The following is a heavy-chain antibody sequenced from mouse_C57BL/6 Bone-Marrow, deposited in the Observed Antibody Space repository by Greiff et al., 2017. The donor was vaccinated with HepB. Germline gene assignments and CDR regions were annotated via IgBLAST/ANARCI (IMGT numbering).Heavy chain of an antibody. V-gene: IGHV5-17*01. CDR2: ISSGGSTI. Sequence: EVKLEEPGGGLVKPGGSLKLSCAASGFTFSDYGMHWGRQAPEKGLEWVAYISSGGSTIYYADTVKGRVTISSDNVKNTLCLQTTSLRSEYTAMYYCASFYNSMDYWGQGTSVTVSS. CDR1: GFTFSDYG. CDR3: ASFYNSMDY. J-gene: IGHJ4*01. D-gene: IGHD1-3*01.